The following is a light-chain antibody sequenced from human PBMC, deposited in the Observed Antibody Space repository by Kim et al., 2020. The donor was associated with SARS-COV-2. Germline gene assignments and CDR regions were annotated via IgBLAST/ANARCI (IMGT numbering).Light chain of an antibody. CDR1: KLGDKY. V-gene: IGLV3-1*01. CDR2: QDS. Sequence: VSPGQTASITCAGDKLGDKYACWYQQKPGQSPVLVIYQDSKRPSGIPERFSGSNSGNTATLTISGTQAMDEADYYCQAWDSSHVVFGGGTQLTV. J-gene: IGLJ2*01. CDR3: QAWDSSHVV.